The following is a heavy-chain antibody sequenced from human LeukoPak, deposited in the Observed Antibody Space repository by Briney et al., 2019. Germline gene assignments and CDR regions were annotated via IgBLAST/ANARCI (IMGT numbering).Heavy chain of an antibody. J-gene: IGHJ4*02. CDR3: ARVRGSGNYYTGAFDY. CDR1: GYTFTDYY. V-gene: IGHV1-2*02. Sequence: ASVKVSCKASGYTFTDYYMHWVRQAPGQGLEWMGWINPNSGGTNYAQKFQGRVTMTRDTSISTAYMELSRLRSDDMAVYYCARVRGSGNYYTGAFDYWGQGTLVTVSS. D-gene: IGHD3-10*01. CDR2: INPNSGGT.